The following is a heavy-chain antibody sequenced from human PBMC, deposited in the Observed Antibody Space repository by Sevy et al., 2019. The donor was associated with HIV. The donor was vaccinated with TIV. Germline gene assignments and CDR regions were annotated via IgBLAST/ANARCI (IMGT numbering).Heavy chain of an antibody. CDR3: ASNPSNYYGSGSYYWGELWFDP. CDR2: IIPIFGTA. V-gene: IGHV1-69*13. J-gene: IGHJ5*02. CDR1: GGTFSSYA. Sequence: ASVKVSCKASGGTFSSYAISWVRQAPGQGLEWMGRIIPIFGTANYAQKFQGRVTITADESTSTAYMELSSLRSEDTAVYYCASNPSNYYGSGSYYWGELWFDPWGQGTLVTVSS. D-gene: IGHD3-10*01.